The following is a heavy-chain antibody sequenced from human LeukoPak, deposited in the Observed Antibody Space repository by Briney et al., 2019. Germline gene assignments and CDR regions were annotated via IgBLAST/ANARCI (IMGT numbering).Heavy chain of an antibody. CDR1: GYTFTSYD. Sequence: GESLKISCKGSGYTFTSYDINWVRQATGQGLEWMGWMNPNSGNTGYAQKFQGRVTMTRNTSISTAYMELSSLRSEDTAVYYCARGRILWPDVWGQGTTVTVSS. V-gene: IGHV1-8*01. J-gene: IGHJ6*02. D-gene: IGHD3-3*02. CDR3: ARGRILWPDV. CDR2: MNPNSGNT.